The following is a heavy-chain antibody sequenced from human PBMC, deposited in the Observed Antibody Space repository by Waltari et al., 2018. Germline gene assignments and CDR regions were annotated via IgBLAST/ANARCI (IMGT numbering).Heavy chain of an antibody. V-gene: IGHV3-21*01. Sequence: EVQLVESGGGLVKPGGSLRLACAASGFTCVSYTMNWVRQAPGKGLEWVSSITSGSSYIYYADSLKGRFTISRDNAKNSLYLQMNSLRAEDTAVYYCARDQGYYDFVNWGQGTLVTVSS. CDR2: ITSGSSYI. D-gene: IGHD3-3*01. CDR3: ARDQGYYDFVN. CDR1: GFTCVSYT. J-gene: IGHJ4*02.